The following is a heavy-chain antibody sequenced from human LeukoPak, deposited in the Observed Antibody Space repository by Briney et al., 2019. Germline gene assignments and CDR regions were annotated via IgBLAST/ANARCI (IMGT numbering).Heavy chain of an antibody. D-gene: IGHD2-2*03. CDR2: ISESGYTI. V-gene: IGHV3-11*04. J-gene: IGHJ4*02. CDR3: AKDRIGYCSSASCPYDY. Sequence: KPGGSLRLSCAASGFSFSDYYMSWIRQAPGKGLGWVSYISESGYTIYYADSVKGRFTISRDNAKNSLYLQMNSLRAEDTGVYYCAKDRIGYCSSASCPYDYWGQGTLVTVSS. CDR1: GFSFSDYY.